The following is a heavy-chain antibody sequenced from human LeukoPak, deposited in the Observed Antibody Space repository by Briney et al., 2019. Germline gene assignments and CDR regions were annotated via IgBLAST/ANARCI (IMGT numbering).Heavy chain of an antibody. Sequence: GGSLRLSCAASEFTFSDAWMSWVRQAPGKGLEWVSAISGSGRDTYYADSVKGRFTISRDNSKNTLYLQMNSLRAEDTALYYCAKFGGVISVAGRPYYFDYWGQGTLVTVSS. CDR1: EFTFSDAW. CDR2: ISGSGRDT. CDR3: AKFGGVISVAGRPYYFDY. D-gene: IGHD6-19*01. J-gene: IGHJ4*02. V-gene: IGHV3-23*01.